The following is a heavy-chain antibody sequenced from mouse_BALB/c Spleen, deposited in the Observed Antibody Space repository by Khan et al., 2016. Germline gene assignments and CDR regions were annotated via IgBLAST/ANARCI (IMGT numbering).Heavy chain of an antibody. V-gene: IGHV10S3*01. CDR3: VRERGFAY. CDR1: GFTFNTNA. Sequence: EVQLVETGGGLVKPKGSLKLSCAASGFTFNTNAMNWVRQAPGKGLEWVARLRSKSNNYATYYADSVKDRFTISRDDSQSMLYLQMNNLKTEDTAMYYCVRERGFAYWGQGTLVTVSA. J-gene: IGHJ3*01. CDR2: LRSKSNNYAT.